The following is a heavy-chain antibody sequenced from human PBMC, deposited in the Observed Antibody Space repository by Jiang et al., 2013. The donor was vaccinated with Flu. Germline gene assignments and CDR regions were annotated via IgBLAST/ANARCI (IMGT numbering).Heavy chain of an antibody. CDR1: GDSISNGAYS. CDR3: ARGMGNITVLDAFDI. Sequence: GPGLVKPSQTLSLTCAVSGDSISNGAYSWNWIRQPPGKGLEWIGYIFHTGSTYYIPSLRGRVTISVDRSKNQFSLKLDSVTAADTAVYYCARGMGNITVLDAFDIWGQGTMVTVSS. CDR2: IFHTGST. J-gene: IGHJ3*02. V-gene: IGHV4-30-2*01. D-gene: IGHD1-14*01.